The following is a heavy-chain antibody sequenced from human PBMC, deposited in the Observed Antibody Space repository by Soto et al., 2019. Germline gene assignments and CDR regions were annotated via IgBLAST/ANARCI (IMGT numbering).Heavy chain of an antibody. CDR2: ISYDGSNK. CDR1: GFTFSTYG. Sequence: QVQLVESGGGVVQPGRSLRLSCAASGFTFSTYGMHWVRQAPGKGLKWVAGISYDGSNKKYADSVKGRITISRDNPKNTLYLQMNGLRTEDTAVYYCAKDLYTSRGWGFYSYGLDVWGQGTTVIVSS. D-gene: IGHD1-1*01. J-gene: IGHJ6*02. V-gene: IGHV3-30*18. CDR3: AKDLYTSRGWGFYSYGLDV.